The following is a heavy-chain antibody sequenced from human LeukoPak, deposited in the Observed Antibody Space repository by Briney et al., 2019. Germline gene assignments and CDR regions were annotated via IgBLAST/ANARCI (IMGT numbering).Heavy chain of an antibody. CDR1: GFTFSSYA. Sequence: GGSLRLSCAASGFTFSSYAMSWVRQAPGKGLEWVSTISSGVYSTYYADSAQGRFTISRDNSKNTLHLQMNSLRAEDTAVYYCAELGITMIGGVWGKGTTVTISS. J-gene: IGHJ6*04. CDR3: AELGITMIGGV. V-gene: IGHV3-23*01. D-gene: IGHD3-10*02. CDR2: ISSGVYST.